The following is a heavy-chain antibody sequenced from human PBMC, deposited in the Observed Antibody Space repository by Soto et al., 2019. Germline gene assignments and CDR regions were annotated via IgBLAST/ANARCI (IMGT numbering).Heavy chain of an antibody. V-gene: IGHV3-21*04. J-gene: IGHJ4*02. CDR1: GFTFTNFG. D-gene: IGHD3-10*01. Sequence: GSLRLSCEVSGFTFTNFGINWVRQAPGKGLEWVSSVSKSDYTYYSESVKGRFTISRDNTKNSVSLQMNNLRAEDTAVYYCAREDSIIIPAVADVWGQGTQVTVSS. CDR3: AREDSIIIPAVADV. CDR2: VSKSDYT.